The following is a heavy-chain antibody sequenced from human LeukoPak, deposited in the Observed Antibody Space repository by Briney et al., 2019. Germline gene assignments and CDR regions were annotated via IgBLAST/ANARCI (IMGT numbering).Heavy chain of an antibody. V-gene: IGHV1-18*04. CDR2: ISGYNGYI. CDR3: ARDGITVVRGDRPPFDF. Sequence: ASVEVPCKTSGYTFTNYGITWVRQAPGQGLEWMGWISGYNGYINYAQKFQGRVTMTTDTSTSTAYMELRSLRSDDTAVYYCARDGITVVRGDRPPFDFWGQGTLVTVSS. D-gene: IGHD3-10*01. J-gene: IGHJ4*02. CDR1: GYTFTNYG.